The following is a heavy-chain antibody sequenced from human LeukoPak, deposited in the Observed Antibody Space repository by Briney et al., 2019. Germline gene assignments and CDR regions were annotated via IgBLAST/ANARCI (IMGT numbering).Heavy chain of an antibody. CDR2: INPNSGGT. CDR3: ARVSGAVAALPYDY. Sequence: ASVKVSCKASGYTFTGYDMHWVRQAPGQGLEWMGRINPNSGGTNYAQKFQGRVTMTRDTSISTAYLELSRLRSDDTAVCYCARVSGAVAALPYDYWGQGTLVTVSS. D-gene: IGHD6-19*01. V-gene: IGHV1-2*06. CDR1: GYTFTGYD. J-gene: IGHJ4*02.